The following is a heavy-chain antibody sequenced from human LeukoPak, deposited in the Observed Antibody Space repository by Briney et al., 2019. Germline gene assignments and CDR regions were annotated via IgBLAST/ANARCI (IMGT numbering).Heavy chain of an antibody. D-gene: IGHD3-10*01. V-gene: IGHV3-23*01. CDR2: ISGSGGST. CDR1: GFIFSSYA. Sequence: PGGSLRLSCAASGFIFSSYAMSWVRQAPGKGLEWVSAISGSGGSTYYADSVKGRFTISRDNSKNTLYLQMNSLRAEDTAVYYCAKDQGGLWFGELSRNWFDPWGQGTLVTVSS. CDR3: AKDQGGLWFGELSRNWFDP. J-gene: IGHJ5*02.